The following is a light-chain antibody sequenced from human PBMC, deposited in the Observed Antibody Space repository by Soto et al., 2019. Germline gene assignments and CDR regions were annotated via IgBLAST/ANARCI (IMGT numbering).Light chain of an antibody. Sequence: DIVMTQSPLSMPVTPGEPASISCRSSQSLLHSNGYNYLDWYLQKPGQSPQLLIYFGSNRASGVPDRFSGSGSGTDFTLNISRVEAEDVGVYYCMQALQTPPYTFGQGTKLEIK. J-gene: IGKJ2*01. CDR3: MQALQTPPYT. CDR2: FGS. V-gene: IGKV2-28*01. CDR1: QSLLHSNGYNY.